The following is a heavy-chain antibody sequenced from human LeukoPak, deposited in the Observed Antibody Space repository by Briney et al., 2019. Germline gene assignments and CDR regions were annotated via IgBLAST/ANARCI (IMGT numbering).Heavy chain of an antibody. D-gene: IGHD3-16*02. J-gene: IGHJ4*02. CDR3: ARDRGLILNDYVWGGYRSL. CDR2: ISSSGSTI. CDR1: GFTFSDYY. V-gene: IGHV3-11*01. Sequence: PGGSLRLSCAASGFTFSDYYMSWIRQAPGKGLEWVSYISSSGSTIYYADSVKGRFTISRDNAKNSLYLQMNSLRAEDTAVYYCARDRGLILNDYVWGGYRSLWGQGTLVTVSS.